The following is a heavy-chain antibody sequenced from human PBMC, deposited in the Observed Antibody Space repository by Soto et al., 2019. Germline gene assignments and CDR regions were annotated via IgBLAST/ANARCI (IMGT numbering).Heavy chain of an antibody. Sequence: ASVKVSCEASGYTFSNYDIIWVRQAPGQGLEWMGWISVHNGNRNYAQNFQGRITMTTDTFTSTAYMELRSLRSDDTAVYYCAREGYLGWIDPWGRGSPVTVSS. CDR1: GYTFSNYD. V-gene: IGHV1-18*01. CDR2: ISVHNGNR. CDR3: AREGYLGWIDP. J-gene: IGHJ5*02. D-gene: IGHD2-15*01.